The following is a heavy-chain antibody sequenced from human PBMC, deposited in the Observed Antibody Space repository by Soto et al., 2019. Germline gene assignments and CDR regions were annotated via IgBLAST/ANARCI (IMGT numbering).Heavy chain of an antibody. D-gene: IGHD2-2*03. CDR3: ARDGYCSSTSCPPYYYYYYGMDV. CDR1: GYTFTSYG. Sequence: ASVKVSCKAPGYTFTSYGISWVRQAPGQGLEWMGWISAYNGNTNYAQKLQGRVTMTTDTSTSTAYMELRSLRSDDTAVYYCARDGYCSSTSCPPYYYYYYGMDVWGQGTTVTVSS. V-gene: IGHV1-18*01. J-gene: IGHJ6*02. CDR2: ISAYNGNT.